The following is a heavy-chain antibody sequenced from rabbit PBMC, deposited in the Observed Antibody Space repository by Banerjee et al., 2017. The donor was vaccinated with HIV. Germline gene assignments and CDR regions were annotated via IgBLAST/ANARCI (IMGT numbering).Heavy chain of an antibody. J-gene: IGHJ4*01. CDR1: GFSFSSSYY. Sequence: QSLEESGGGLVQPEGSLTLTCTASGFSFSSSYYMCWVRQAPGKGLEWIGATHGGSSGDTYYASWAKGRFTISKTSSTTVTLQMTSLTAADTATYFCARNVIGDTSFDLWGPGTLVTVS. V-gene: IGHV1S40*01. CDR2: THGGSSGDT. D-gene: IGHD1-1*01. CDR3: ARNVIGDTSFDL.